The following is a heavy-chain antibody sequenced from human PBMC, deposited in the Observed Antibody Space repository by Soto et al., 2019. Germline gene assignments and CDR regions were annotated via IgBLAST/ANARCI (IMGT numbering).Heavy chain of an antibody. CDR1: GGSIGSSSYY. V-gene: IGHV4-39*01. D-gene: IGHD3-22*01. CDR2: VYYSGRT. J-gene: IGHJ4*02. Sequence: SETLSLTCTVSGGSIGSSSYYWGWLRQPPGKGLEWIGSVYYSGRTHYSPSLRSRVTISVDTSKNQFSLNLSSVTASDSAIYYCATFYYDSDIYYQPFDYWGQGTLVTVSS. CDR3: ATFYYDSDIYYQPFDY.